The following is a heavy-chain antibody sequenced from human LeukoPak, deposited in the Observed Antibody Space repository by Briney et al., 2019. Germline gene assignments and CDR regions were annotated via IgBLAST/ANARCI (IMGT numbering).Heavy chain of an antibody. D-gene: IGHD2-2*01. J-gene: IGHJ4*02. V-gene: IGHV4-4*07. Sequence: SETLSLTCTVSGYSISSGYYWGWIRQPAGKGLEWIGRIYTSGSTNYNPSLKSRVTMSVDTSKNQFSLKLSSVTAADTAVYYCARDSPHCSSTSCYFDYWGQGTLVTISS. CDR3: ARDSPHCSSTSCYFDY. CDR2: IYTSGST. CDR1: GYSISSGYY.